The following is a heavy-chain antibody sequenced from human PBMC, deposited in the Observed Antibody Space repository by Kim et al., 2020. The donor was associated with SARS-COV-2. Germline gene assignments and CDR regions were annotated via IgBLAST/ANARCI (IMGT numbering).Heavy chain of an antibody. V-gene: IGHV3-21*01. CDR2: ISSSSSYI. Sequence: GGSLRLSCAASGFTFSSYSMNWVRQAPGKGLEWVSSISSSSSYIYYADSVKGRFTISRDNAKNSLYLQMNSLRAEDTAVYYCAREVRSLEPLDAFDIWGQGTMVTVSS. J-gene: IGHJ3*02. D-gene: IGHD2-21*01. CDR3: AREVRSLEPLDAFDI. CDR1: GFTFSSYS.